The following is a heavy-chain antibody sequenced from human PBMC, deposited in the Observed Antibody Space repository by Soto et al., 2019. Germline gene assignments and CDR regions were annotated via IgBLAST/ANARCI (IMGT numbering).Heavy chain of an antibody. J-gene: IGHJ4*02. CDR1: GFTFSSYA. Sequence: PGGSLRLSCAASGFTFSSYARSWVRQAPGKGLEWVSAISGSGGSTYYADSVKGRFTISRDNSKNTLYLQMNSLRAEDTAVYYCAKDQDSSGYYFDYWGQGTLVTVSS. CDR2: ISGSGGST. D-gene: IGHD3-22*01. CDR3: AKDQDSSGYYFDY. V-gene: IGHV3-23*01.